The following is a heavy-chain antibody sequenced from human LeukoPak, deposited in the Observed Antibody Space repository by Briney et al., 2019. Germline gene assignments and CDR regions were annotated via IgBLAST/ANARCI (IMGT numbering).Heavy chain of an antibody. D-gene: IGHD3-16*01. J-gene: IGHJ5*02. Sequence: GGSLRLSCAVSGFTFGIYAMAWVRQAPGKGPDWVSAISDSGASTYYADSVKGRFTISRDNSKNKLYLQMNSLRAEDTAVYYCARSLDHYAFPNNWFDPRGQETLVTVSS. CDR3: ARSLDHYAFPNNWFDP. V-gene: IGHV3-23*01. CDR1: GFTFGIYA. CDR2: ISDSGAST.